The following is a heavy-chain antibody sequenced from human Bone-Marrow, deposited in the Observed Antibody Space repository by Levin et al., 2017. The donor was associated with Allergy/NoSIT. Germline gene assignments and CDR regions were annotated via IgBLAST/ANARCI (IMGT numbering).Heavy chain of an antibody. CDR2: IHPGDSIT. D-gene: IGHD3-22*01. CDR3: ARDYTGAGFYFP. Sequence: ASVKVSCEGSGYTFPSHWIGWVRQMPGKGLEWMGSIHPGDSITRYSPSFQGQITLSADSSINTAYLQWRSLKASDTAIYYCARDYTGAGFYFPWGQGTVVTVS. J-gene: IGHJ5*02. V-gene: IGHV5-51*01. CDR1: GYTFPSHW.